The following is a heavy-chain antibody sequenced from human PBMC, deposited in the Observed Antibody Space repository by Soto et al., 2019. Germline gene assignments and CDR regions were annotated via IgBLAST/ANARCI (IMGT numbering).Heavy chain of an antibody. CDR1: VYTFTSYG. D-gene: IGHD2-2*01. Sequence: ASAEVSSKASVYTFTSYGISCVRQAPGQGLEWMGWISAYNGNTNYAQKLQGRVTMTTDTSTSTAYMELRSLRSDDTAVYYCARDQGYCSSTSWCLGAFDIWGQGTMVTVS. J-gene: IGHJ3*02. V-gene: IGHV1-18*04. CDR3: ARDQGYCSSTSWCLGAFDI. CDR2: ISAYNGNT.